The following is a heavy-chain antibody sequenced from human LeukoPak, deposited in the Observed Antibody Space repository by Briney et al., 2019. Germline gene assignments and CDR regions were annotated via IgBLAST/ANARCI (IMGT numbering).Heavy chain of an antibody. J-gene: IGHJ4*02. D-gene: IGHD3-22*01. CDR2: ISWNSGSI. CDR3: AKAGPYYYDSSGYYDY. V-gene: IGHV3-9*01. Sequence: GGSLRLSCAASGFTFDDYAMHWVRQAPGKGLEWVSGISWNSGSIGYADSVKGRFTISRDNAKNSLYLQMNSLRAEDTALHYCAKAGPYYYDSSGYYDYWGQGTLVTVSS. CDR1: GFTFDDYA.